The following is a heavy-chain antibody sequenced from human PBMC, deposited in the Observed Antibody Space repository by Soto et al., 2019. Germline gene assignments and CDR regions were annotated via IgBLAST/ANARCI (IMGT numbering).Heavy chain of an antibody. CDR3: ARTHYSDRSGTDY. Sequence: TSETLSLTCTVSGGSIRSGDSYWSWIRQPPGKGLEWIGYIYYSGSTYYNPSLKSRVTISLDTSKNQFSLNLSSVTAADTAVYYCARTHYSDRSGTDYWSQGTLVTVSS. V-gene: IGHV4-30-4*01. J-gene: IGHJ4*02. CDR2: IYYSGST. D-gene: IGHD3-22*01. CDR1: GGSIRSGDSY.